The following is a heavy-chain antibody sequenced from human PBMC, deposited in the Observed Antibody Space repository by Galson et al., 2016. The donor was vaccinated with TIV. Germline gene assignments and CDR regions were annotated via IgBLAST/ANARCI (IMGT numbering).Heavy chain of an antibody. J-gene: IGHJ4*02. CDR1: GFTFNTCG. Sequence: SLRLSCAASGFTFNTCGMNWVRQAPGKGLECISSISSYSSYIYYADSVRGRFTISRDNAKNSVHLQMNSLRVEDTAVYYCVRDAPTDGSGYSGGYFDSWGQGTLVTVSS. CDR3: VRDAPTDGSGYSGGYFDS. D-gene: IGHD3-22*01. V-gene: IGHV3-21*06. CDR2: ISSYSSYI.